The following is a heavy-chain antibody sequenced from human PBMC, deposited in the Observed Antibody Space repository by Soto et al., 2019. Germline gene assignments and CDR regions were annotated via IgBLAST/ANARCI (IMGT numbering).Heavy chain of an antibody. D-gene: IGHD3-16*01. CDR1: EFSFTNYE. Sequence: EVHLVESGGGLVQPGGSLRLSCAVSEFSFTNYEMNWVRQAPGKGLEWIAYIGLSGDTIYYADSVKGRFTISRDHAKNSLELQMNSLRADDTALYYCARESFSASPNFFDYWGRGTQVTVSS. CDR2: IGLSGDTI. J-gene: IGHJ4*02. CDR3: ARESFSASPNFFDY. V-gene: IGHV3-48*03.